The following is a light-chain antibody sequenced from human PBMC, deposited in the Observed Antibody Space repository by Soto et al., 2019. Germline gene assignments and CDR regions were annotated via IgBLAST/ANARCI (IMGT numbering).Light chain of an antibody. CDR1: QSVGRY. CDR3: QQRSNWPPVT. J-gene: IGKJ4*01. Sequence: EIVLTQSPATLSLSPGERATLSCRASQSVGRYLAWYQQKPGQAPSLLISDASNRATDIPARFSGSGSGTDFTLTISSLEPEDFAVYYCQQRSNWPPVTFGGGTKVEIK. V-gene: IGKV3-11*01. CDR2: DAS.